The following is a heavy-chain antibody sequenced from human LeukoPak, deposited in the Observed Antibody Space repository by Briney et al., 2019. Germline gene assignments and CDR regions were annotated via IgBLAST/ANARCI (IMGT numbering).Heavy chain of an antibody. V-gene: IGHV4-61*02. CDR1: GSSISSGSYY. Sequence: PSETLSLTCTVSGSSISSGSYYWSWIRQPAGKGLEWIGRIYTSGSTNYNPSLKNRVTISVDTSKNQFSLKLSSVTAADTAVYYCARDGPYYDFWSGYYRRAFDIWGQGTMVTVSS. CDR3: ARDGPYYDFWSGYYRRAFDI. J-gene: IGHJ3*02. D-gene: IGHD3-3*01. CDR2: IYTSGST.